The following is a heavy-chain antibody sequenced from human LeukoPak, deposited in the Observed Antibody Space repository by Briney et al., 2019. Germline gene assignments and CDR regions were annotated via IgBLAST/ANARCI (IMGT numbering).Heavy chain of an antibody. V-gene: IGHV4-59*01. CDR1: GGSISSYY. J-gene: IGHJ6*03. Sequence: SETLSPTCTVSGGSISSYYWSWIRQPPGKGLEWIGYIYYSGSTNYNPSLKSRVTISVDTSKNQFSLKLSSVTAADTAVYYCARERWDCSGGSCYYYYMDVWGKGTTVTVSS. CDR3: ARERWDCSGGSCYYYYMDV. CDR2: IYYSGST. D-gene: IGHD2-15*01.